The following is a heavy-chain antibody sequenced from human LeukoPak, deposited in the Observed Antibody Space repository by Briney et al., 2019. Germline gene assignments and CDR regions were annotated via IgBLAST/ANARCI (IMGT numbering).Heavy chain of an antibody. CDR3: ARDSPSYRYSDYGEGGTAFDI. Sequence: PSETLSLTCTVSGGSISSYYWSWIRQPPGKGLEWIGYIYYSGSTYYNPSLKSRVTISVDTSKNQFSLKLSSVTAADTAVYYCARDSPSYRYSDYGEGGTAFDIWGQGTMVTVSS. D-gene: IGHD4-17*01. CDR1: GGSISSYY. J-gene: IGHJ3*02. V-gene: IGHV4-59*12. CDR2: IYYSGST.